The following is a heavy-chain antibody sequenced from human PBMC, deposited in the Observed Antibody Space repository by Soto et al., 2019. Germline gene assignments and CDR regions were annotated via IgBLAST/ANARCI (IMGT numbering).Heavy chain of an antibody. CDR2: IYYSGST. CDR3: ARVGTAAPPDYMDV. Sequence: PSETLSLTCTVSGGSISSGGYYWSWIRQHPGKGLEWIGYIYYSGSTYYNPSLKSRVTISVDTSKNQFSLKLSSVTAADTAVYYCARVGTAAPPDYMDVWGKGTTVTVSS. J-gene: IGHJ6*03. D-gene: IGHD6-6*01. V-gene: IGHV4-31*03. CDR1: GGSISSGGYY.